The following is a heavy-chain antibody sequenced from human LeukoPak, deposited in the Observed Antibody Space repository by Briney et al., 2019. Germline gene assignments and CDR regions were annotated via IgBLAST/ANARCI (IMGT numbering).Heavy chain of an antibody. CDR2: ISAYNGNT. D-gene: IGHD3-22*01. CDR1: GYTFTSYG. CDR3: EREVYYDSSGYYSPPFDY. J-gene: IGHJ4*02. V-gene: IGHV1-18*01. Sequence: HGASVKVSCKASGYTFTSYGISWVRQAPRQGLEWMGWISAYNGNTYYAQKVQGRVTMTTDTSTSTAYMELRSLRSDDTAVYYCEREVYYDSSGYYSPPFDYGAQETLVTVS.